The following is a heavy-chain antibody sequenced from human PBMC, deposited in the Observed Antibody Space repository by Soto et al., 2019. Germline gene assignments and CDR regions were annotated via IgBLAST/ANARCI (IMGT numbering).Heavy chain of an antibody. CDR1: GFTFSSYA. CDR3: ARDKLTGITIFGVGPSWSVDY. V-gene: IGHV3-30-3*01. Sequence: GESLKISCAASGFTFSSYAMHWVRQAPGKGLEWVAVISYDGSNKYYADSVKGRFTISRDNSKNTLYLQMNSLRAEDTAVYYCARDKLTGITIFGVGPSWSVDYWGQGTLVTVSS. J-gene: IGHJ4*02. D-gene: IGHD3-3*01. CDR2: ISYDGSNK.